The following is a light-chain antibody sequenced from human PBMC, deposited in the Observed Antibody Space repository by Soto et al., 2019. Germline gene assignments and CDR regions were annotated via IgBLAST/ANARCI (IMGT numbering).Light chain of an antibody. J-gene: IGLJ1*01. V-gene: IGLV2-14*01. CDR1: SSDVGGYNY. CDR3: SSFSYSSTPNYV. CDR2: DVD. Sequence: QSVLTQPASVSGSPGQSITISCTGTSSDVGGYNYVSWYQQHPGKAPKLIIYDVDNRPSGISSRFSGSKSGNTASLTISGLQAEDEADYYCSSFSYSSTPNYVFGTGTKVT.